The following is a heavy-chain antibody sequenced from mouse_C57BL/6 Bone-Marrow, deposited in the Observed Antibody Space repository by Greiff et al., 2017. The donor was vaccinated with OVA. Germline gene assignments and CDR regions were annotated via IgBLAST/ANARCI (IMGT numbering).Heavy chain of an antibody. V-gene: IGHV1-81*01. J-gene: IGHJ4*01. Sequence: QVHVKQSGAELARPGASVKLSCKASGYTFTSYGISWVKQRTGQGLEWIGEIYPRSGNTYYNEKFKGKATLTADKSSSTAYMELRSLTSEDSAVYFCARVGSAMDYWGQGTSVTVSS. CDR2: IYPRSGNT. CDR1: GYTFTSYG. CDR3: ARVGSAMDY.